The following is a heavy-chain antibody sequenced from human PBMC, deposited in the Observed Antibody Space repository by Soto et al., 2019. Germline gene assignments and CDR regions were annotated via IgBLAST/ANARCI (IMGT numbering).Heavy chain of an antibody. CDR1: GFTFDDYA. CDR2: ISWNSSSI. CDR3: AKDASEGSSRYCSGGSCYGGYFDY. D-gene: IGHD2-15*01. V-gene: IGHV3-9*01. Sequence: GGSLRLSCAASGFTFDDYAMHWVRQAPGKGLEWVSGISWNSSSIGYADSGKGRFTISRDKVKNSLYLQMNSLRAEDKTLYDWAKDASEGSSRYCSGGSCYGGYFDYWGQGTLVTVSS. J-gene: IGHJ4*02.